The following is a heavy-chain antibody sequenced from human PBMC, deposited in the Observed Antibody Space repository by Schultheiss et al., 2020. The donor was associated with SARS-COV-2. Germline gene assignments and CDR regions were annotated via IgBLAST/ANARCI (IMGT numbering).Heavy chain of an antibody. Sequence: GGSLRLSCAASGFTFSSYSMHWVRQAPGKGLEWVSAISGSGGSTYYADSVKGRFTISRDNSKNTLYLQMSSLRAEDTAVYYCARDGYGVDTAMGGDYWGQGTLVTVSS. D-gene: IGHD5-18*01. V-gene: IGHV3-23*01. CDR1: GFTFSSYS. CDR3: ARDGYGVDTAMGGDY. CDR2: ISGSGGST. J-gene: IGHJ4*02.